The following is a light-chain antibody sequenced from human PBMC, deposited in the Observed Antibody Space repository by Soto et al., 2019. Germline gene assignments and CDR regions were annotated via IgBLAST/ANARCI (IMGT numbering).Light chain of an antibody. Sequence: EIVLTQSPATLSLSPGERATLSCRASQSIGLAIAWYQHKPGQAPRLLIFDASQRATGIPARFSGSRSGPDFTLTISSLQPEDFATYYCQQSYSSPPTFGQGTKVDIK. CDR2: DAS. CDR3: QQSYSSPPT. CDR1: QSIGLA. J-gene: IGKJ1*01. V-gene: IGKV3-11*01.